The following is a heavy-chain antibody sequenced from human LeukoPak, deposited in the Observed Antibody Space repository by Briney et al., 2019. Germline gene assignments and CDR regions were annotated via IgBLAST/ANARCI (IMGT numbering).Heavy chain of an antibody. D-gene: IGHD1-26*01. CDR1: GFTFDDYA. J-gene: IGHJ4*02. CDR2: ISWNSGSI. V-gene: IGHV3-9*01. Sequence: MSLRLSCAASGFTFDDYAMYWVRQAPGKGLEWVSGISWNSGSIGYADSVKGRLTISRDNSKNTLYLQMDSLRDEDTAVFYCARGGSGSYFGYWGQETLVIVSS. CDR3: ARGGSGSYFGY.